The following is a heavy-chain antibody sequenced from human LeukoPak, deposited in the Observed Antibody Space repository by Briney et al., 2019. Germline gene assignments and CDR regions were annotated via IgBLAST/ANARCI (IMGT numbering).Heavy chain of an antibody. CDR1: GYTFTRYS. CDR2: INPSGGST. CDR3: ARSGGYYDSSQD. V-gene: IGHV1-46*01. Sequence: GSVKVSCKASGYTFTRYSINWVRQAPGQGLEWVGIINPSGGSTTYAQKFQGRVTMTRDTSTSTVYMELISLRSEDTAVYYCARSGGYYDSSQDWGQGTLVTVSS. J-gene: IGHJ4*02. D-gene: IGHD3-22*01.